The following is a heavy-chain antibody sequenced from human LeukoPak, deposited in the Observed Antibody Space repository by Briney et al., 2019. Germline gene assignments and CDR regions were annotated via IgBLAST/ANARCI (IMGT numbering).Heavy chain of an antibody. D-gene: IGHD6-19*01. Sequence: PSETLSLTCTVSGGSISSYYWSWIRQPPGKGLEWIGYIYYSGSTSYSPSLKSRVTISVDASKNRFSLKLSSVTAADTAVYYCARHNIAVANSWFDPWGQGTLVTVSS. CDR2: IYYSGST. J-gene: IGHJ5*02. V-gene: IGHV4-59*08. CDR3: ARHNIAVANSWFDP. CDR1: GGSISSYY.